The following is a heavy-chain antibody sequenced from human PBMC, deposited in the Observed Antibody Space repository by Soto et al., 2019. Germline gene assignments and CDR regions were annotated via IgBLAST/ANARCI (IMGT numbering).Heavy chain of an antibody. V-gene: IGHV4-59*01. CDR1: GGSISSYY. CDR3: ARVSYSSSFDY. J-gene: IGHJ4*02. Sequence: SETLSLTCTVSGGSISSYYWSWIRQPPGKGLEWIGYIYYSGSTNYNPSLKSRVTISVDTSKNQFSLKLSSVTAADTAVYYCARVSYSSSFDYWGQGTLVTVSS. CDR2: IYYSGST. D-gene: IGHD6-6*01.